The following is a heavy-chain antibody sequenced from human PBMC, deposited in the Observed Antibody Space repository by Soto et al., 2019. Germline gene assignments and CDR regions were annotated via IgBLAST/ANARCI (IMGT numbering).Heavy chain of an antibody. D-gene: IGHD3-3*01. J-gene: IGHJ4*02. CDR3: LGMAY. Sequence: PGGSLRLSCAGSGFSFSSYWMNWVRQAPGKGLEWVANITPDGSGKYYLDSVKGRFTISRDNAKNSLFLQMNSLRAEDTAVYYCLGMAYWGQGTLVTVSS. CDR2: ITPDGSGK. CDR1: GFSFSSYW. V-gene: IGHV3-7*01.